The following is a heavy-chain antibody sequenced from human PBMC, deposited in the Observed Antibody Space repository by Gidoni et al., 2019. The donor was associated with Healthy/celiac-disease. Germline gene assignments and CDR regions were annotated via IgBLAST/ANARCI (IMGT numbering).Heavy chain of an antibody. CDR1: GGTFRSYA. D-gene: IGHD6-6*01. CDR3: EVGPIEYSSSSFDY. CDR2: IIPIFGTA. V-gene: IGHV1-69*01. Sequence: QVQLVQSGAEVQKPGSSVKVSCKASGGTFRSYAISWVRQAPGQGLEWMGGIIPIFGTANYAQKFQGRVTITADESTSTAYMELSSLRAEDTAVYYCEVGPIEYSSSSFDYWGQGTLVTVSS. J-gene: IGHJ4*02.